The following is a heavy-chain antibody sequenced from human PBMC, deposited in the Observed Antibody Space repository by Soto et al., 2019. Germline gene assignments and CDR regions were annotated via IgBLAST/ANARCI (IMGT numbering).Heavy chain of an antibody. CDR3: GVGRGWIFDF. CDR2: IKEDGSEK. V-gene: IGHV3-7*03. Sequence: GGSLRLSCVAAKLTFSDIWMTWVRQAPGKGLEWVANIKEDGSEKNYLDSVKGRFTISTDNSRNSLYLQMNSLRAEDTALYYCGVGRGWIFDFWGQGTLVTVSS. D-gene: IGHD6-19*01. J-gene: IGHJ4*02. CDR1: KLTFSDIW.